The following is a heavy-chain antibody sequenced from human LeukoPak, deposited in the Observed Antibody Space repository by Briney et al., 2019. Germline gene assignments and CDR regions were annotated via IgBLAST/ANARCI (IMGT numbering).Heavy chain of an antibody. Sequence: ASVKVSCKASGYTFTSYGISWVRQAPGQGLEWMGWISAYNGNTNHAQKLQGRVTMTTDTSTSTAYMELRSLRSDDTAVYYCAREIYSNFPYYFDYWGQGTLVTVSS. CDR2: ISAYNGNT. D-gene: IGHD4-11*01. CDR1: GYTFTSYG. V-gene: IGHV1-18*01. J-gene: IGHJ4*02. CDR3: AREIYSNFPYYFDY.